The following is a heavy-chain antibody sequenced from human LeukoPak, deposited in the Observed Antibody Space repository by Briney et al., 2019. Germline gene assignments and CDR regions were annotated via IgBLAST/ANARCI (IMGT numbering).Heavy chain of an antibody. CDR2: IYSSGTT. D-gene: IGHD3-16*01. CDR1: GVSISSDTYY. J-gene: IGHJ6*03. Sequence: SETLSLTCTVTGVSISSDTYYWAWIRQPPGKGLEWIGSIYSSGTTHYNPPLRSRVTISLDTSRNQSSLNLNAVTTADTAVYYCARDGGGMAPHYYYYHLDVWGAGTTVTVSS. CDR3: ARDGGGMAPHYYYYHLDV. V-gene: IGHV4-39*07.